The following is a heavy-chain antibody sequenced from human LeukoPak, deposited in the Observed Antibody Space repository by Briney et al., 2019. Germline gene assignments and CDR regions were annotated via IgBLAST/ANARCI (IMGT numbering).Heavy chain of an antibody. CDR2: IIPILGIA. J-gene: IGHJ4*02. V-gene: IGHV1-69*02. CDR1: GGTFSSYT. D-gene: IGHD6-19*01. Sequence: GASVKVSCKASGGTFSSYTISWVRQAPGQGLEWMGRIIPILGIANYAQKFQGRVTITADKSTSTAYMELSSLRSEDTAVYYCATGLAVAGTPHDYWGQGTLVTVSS. CDR3: ATGLAVAGTPHDY.